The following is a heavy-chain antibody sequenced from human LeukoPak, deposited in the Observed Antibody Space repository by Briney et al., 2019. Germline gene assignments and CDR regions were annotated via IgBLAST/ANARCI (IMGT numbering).Heavy chain of an antibody. J-gene: IGHJ4*02. V-gene: IGHV4-59*11. Sequence: SETLSLTCTVPGGSISPHYWTWIRQTPGKGLEWIGYVYYNGLTSYNASLRSRLILSVDTARNQVSLKLTSVTAADTAVYYCTRERSTVTFDYWGQGTLVTVSS. CDR2: VYYNGLT. CDR1: GGSISPHY. CDR3: TRERSTVTFDY. D-gene: IGHD4-17*01.